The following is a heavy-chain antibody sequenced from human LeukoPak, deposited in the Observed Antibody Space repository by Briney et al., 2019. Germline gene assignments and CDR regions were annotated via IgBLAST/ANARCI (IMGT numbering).Heavy chain of an antibody. CDR1: GFDFSSNW. CDR2: IEGDGIST. CDR3: AKDHYWSIDY. Sequence: GGSLRLSCAASGFDFSSNWMHWVRHAPGQGLVWVSRIEGDGISTNYADSVKGRFTISRDIAKNTLYLQMNSLRAEDTGVYYCAKDHYWSIDYWGRGTLVTVSS. V-gene: IGHV3-74*01. J-gene: IGHJ4*02. D-gene: IGHD3-3*01.